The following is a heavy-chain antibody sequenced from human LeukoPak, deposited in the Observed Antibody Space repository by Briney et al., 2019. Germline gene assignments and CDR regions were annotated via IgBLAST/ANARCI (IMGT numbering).Heavy chain of an antibody. J-gene: IGHJ4*02. CDR2: INHSGST. CDR3: ARAFYYDSSGYPDY. Sequence: PSETLCLTCAVYGGSFNGYYWSWIRQPPGKGLERIGEINHSGSTNYNPSLKSRVTISVDTSKNQFSLKLSAVNAADTAVFYCARAFYYDSSGYPDYWGQGTLVTVSS. D-gene: IGHD3-22*01. V-gene: IGHV4-34*01. CDR1: GGSFNGYY.